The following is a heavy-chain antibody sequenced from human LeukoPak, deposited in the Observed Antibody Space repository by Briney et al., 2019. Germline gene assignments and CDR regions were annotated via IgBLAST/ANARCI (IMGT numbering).Heavy chain of an antibody. J-gene: IGHJ6*03. CDR1: GGSISSSSYY. CDR2: IYYSGST. V-gene: IGHV4-39*01. CDR3: ARAGDYDFWSGYPRYMDV. Sequence: MTSETLSLTCTVSGGSISSSSYYWGWIRQPPGKGLEWIGSIYYSGSTYYNPSLKSRVTISVDTSKNQFSLKLSSVTAADTAVYYCARAGDYDFWSGYPRYMDVWGKGTTVTVSS. D-gene: IGHD3-3*01.